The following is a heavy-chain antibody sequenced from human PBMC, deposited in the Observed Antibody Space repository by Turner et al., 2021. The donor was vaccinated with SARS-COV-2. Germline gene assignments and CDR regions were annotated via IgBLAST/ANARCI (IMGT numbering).Heavy chain of an antibody. CDR1: GFPFSNYD. D-gene: IGHD4-17*01. CDR3: ARESITTVTWGTRYFDL. Sequence: QVQLVESGGGVVQPGRSLRLPGAASGFPFSNYDIHWGRRAPGKGLEWVAVIGYDGSNRYYAYSVKGRFTISRDNSKNTLYLQMNILSAEDTAVYYCARESITTVTWGTRYFDLWGRGTLVTVSS. V-gene: IGHV3-33*01. J-gene: IGHJ2*01. CDR2: IGYDGSNR.